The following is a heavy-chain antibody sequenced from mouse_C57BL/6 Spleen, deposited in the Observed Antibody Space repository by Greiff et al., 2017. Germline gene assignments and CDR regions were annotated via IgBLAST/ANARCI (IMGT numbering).Heavy chain of an antibody. Sequence: QVQLKQSGAELVKPGASVKISCKASGYAFRSYWMNWVKQRPGKGLVWIGQFYPGDGDTNYNGKFKGKATLTADKSSSTAYMQLSSLTSEDSAVYFWARGKLAPGGYYFDYWGQGTTLTVSS. J-gene: IGHJ2*01. CDR3: ARGKLAPGGYYFDY. V-gene: IGHV1-80*01. CDR1: GYAFRSYW. D-gene: IGHD4-1*01. CDR2: FYPGDGDT.